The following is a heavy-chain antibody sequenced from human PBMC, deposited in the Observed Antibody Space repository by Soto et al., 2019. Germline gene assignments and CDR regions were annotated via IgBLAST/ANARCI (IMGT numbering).Heavy chain of an antibody. D-gene: IGHD3-22*01. V-gene: IGHV4-39*01. J-gene: IGHJ6*02. Sequence: SETLSLTCTVSGGSISSSSYYWGWIRQPPGKGLEWIGSIYYSGSTYYNPSLKSRVTISVDTSKNQFSLKLSSVTAADTAVYYCARHLVPDDSSGYYYVWGVYYYYGMDAWGQGTTVTVSS. CDR2: IYYSGST. CDR3: ARHLVPDDSSGYYYVWGVYYYYGMDA. CDR1: GGSISSSSYY.